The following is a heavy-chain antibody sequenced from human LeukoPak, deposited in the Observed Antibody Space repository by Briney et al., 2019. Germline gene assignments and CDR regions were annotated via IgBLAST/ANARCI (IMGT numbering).Heavy chain of an antibody. D-gene: IGHD3-10*01. V-gene: IGHV6-1*01. CDR2: TYYRSQWHY. J-gene: IGHJ4*02. CDR3: ARDYYGSVDY. Sequence: SQTLSLTCAISGDSVSSNSAAWNWIRKSPSRGLEWLGRTYYRSQWHYDYSPSVKSRITVNSDTSKNQFSLQLNSVTPEDTAVYYCARDYYGSVDYWGQGTLVTVSS. CDR1: GDSVSSNSAA.